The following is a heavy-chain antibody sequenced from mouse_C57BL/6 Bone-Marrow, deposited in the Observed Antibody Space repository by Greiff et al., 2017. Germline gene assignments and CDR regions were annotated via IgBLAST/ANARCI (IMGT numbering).Heavy chain of an antibody. Sequence: GGGLVQPKGSLKLSCAASGFSFNTYAMNWVRQAPGKGLEWVSRIRSKSNNYATYYADSVKDRFTISRDDSENMLYLQMKNLKTEDTARYNCVRQEDYFDYWGQGTTLTVSS. J-gene: IGHJ2*01. V-gene: IGHV10-1*01. CDR3: VRQEDYFDY. CDR2: IRSKSNNYAT. CDR1: GFSFNTYA.